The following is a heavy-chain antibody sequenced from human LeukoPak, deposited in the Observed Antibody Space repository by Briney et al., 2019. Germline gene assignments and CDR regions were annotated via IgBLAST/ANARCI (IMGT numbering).Heavy chain of an antibody. CDR1: GYRFTTDY. V-gene: IGHV5-51*01. D-gene: IGHD6-13*01. Sequence: GESLKISCKASGYRFTTDYIGWVRQMPGKGLEWMGIIYPGDSDIRYSPSFQGQVTISADKSISTAYLQWSSLKASDTAMYYCARLDGYSSSWAFDYWGQGTLVTVSS. J-gene: IGHJ4*02. CDR3: ARLDGYSSSWAFDY. CDR2: IYPGDSDI.